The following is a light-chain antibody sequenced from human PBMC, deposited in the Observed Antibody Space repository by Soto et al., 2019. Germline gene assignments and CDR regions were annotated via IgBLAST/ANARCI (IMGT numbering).Light chain of an antibody. J-gene: IGKJ1*01. CDR3: QQSYDSPRT. V-gene: IGKV1-39*01. CDR2: AAS. CDR1: QSVSNY. Sequence: IQLTQSPSSLSPSVGDRVTITCRASQSVSNYFNWFQQKPGKAPKGLIYAASLLQSGVTSRFTGSGSGTDFTLTIGSLQPEDFATYYCQQSYDSPRTFGQGTKVDIK.